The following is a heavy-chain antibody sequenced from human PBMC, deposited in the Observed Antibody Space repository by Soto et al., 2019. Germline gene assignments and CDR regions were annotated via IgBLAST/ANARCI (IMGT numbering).Heavy chain of an antibody. Sequence: SETLSLTCSVSGADINTYSWTWIRQPAGKGLEWIGRIYTSASINYNPSLKGRVTLSVDTSTNQVSLRLASVTAADTAIYYCAKDREAGYNFYYGMDVWGKGTTVTVS. CDR1: GADINTYS. CDR3: AKDREAGYNFYYGMDV. J-gene: IGHJ6*04. V-gene: IGHV4-4*07. CDR2: IYTSASI. D-gene: IGHD6-19*01.